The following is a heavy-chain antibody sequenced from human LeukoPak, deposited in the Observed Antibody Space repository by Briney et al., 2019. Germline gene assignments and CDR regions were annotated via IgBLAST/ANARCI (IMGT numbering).Heavy chain of an antibody. CDR2: IPSDGSNK. V-gene: IGHV3-30*02. CDR3: GKDLGGNRF. D-gene: IGHD3-16*01. CDR1: GFTFSSYG. Sequence: GGALRLSCAASGFTFSSYGMDWVRQARVKGLEWVVLIPSDGSNKYYADSVKGGLTISRDNSKSTLYLQRNSLRAKHTPGCYFGKDLGGNRFWGQGHVVHVSS. J-gene: IGHJ1*01.